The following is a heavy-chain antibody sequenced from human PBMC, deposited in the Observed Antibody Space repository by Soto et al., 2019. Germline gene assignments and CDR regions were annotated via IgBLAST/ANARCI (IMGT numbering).Heavy chain of an antibody. CDR3: ARRIDGFTPHFDY. D-gene: IGHD2-15*01. V-gene: IGHV5-51*01. Sequence: PGESLKISCKGSGYSFTSYWTGWVRQMPGKGLEWMGIIYPGDSDTRYSPSFQGQVTISADKSISTAYLQWSNLKASDTAMYYCARRIDGFTPHFDYWGQGTLVTVSS. CDR2: IYPGDSDT. CDR1: GYSFTSYW. J-gene: IGHJ4*02.